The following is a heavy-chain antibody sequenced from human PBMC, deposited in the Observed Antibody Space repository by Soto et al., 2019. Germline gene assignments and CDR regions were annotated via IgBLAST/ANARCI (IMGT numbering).Heavy chain of an antibody. CDR2: IYYSGNT. Sequence: QVQLQESGTGLVKPSETLSLTCTVSGGSISHYYWSWIRQPPGKGLEWIGYIYYSGNTNYNPSLKSRVAISLDTSKHQFSLKLRSVTAADTAVYYCAGIAVSGTDYWGQGTLVTVSS. CDR1: GGSISHYY. V-gene: IGHV4-59*08. D-gene: IGHD6-19*01. J-gene: IGHJ4*02. CDR3: AGIAVSGTDY.